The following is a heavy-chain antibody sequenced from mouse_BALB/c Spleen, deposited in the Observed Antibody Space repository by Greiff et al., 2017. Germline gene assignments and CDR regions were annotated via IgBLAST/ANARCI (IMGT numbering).Heavy chain of an antibody. J-gene: IGHJ4*01. CDR3: ARVLYYYAMDY. CDR1: GFTFSRFG. Sequence: EVQLVESGGGLVQPGGSRKLSCAASGFTFSRFGMHWVRQAPEKGLEWVAYISSGSSTIYYADTVKGRFTISRDNPKNTLFLQMTSLRSEDTAMYYCARVLYYYAMDYWGQGTSVTVSS. CDR2: ISSGSSTI. V-gene: IGHV5-17*02. D-gene: IGHD1-1*01.